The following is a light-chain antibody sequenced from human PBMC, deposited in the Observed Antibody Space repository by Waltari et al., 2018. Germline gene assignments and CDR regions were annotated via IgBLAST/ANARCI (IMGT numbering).Light chain of an antibody. J-gene: IGKJ4*01. V-gene: IGKV1-39*01. CDR3: QQYNSYPLT. CDR1: QDIKRY. CDR2: GAS. Sequence: IQMTQSPSSLSASVGDRVTITCRASQDIKRYLNWYQQKPGEAPKVLIYGASALQSGVPSRFSGSGSGTDFTLTIRSLQPEDFATYYCQQYNSYPLTFGGGTKVEIK.